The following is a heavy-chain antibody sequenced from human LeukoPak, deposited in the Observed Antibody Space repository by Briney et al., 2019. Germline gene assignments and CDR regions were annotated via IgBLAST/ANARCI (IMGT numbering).Heavy chain of an antibody. CDR1: GGSTSSYY. V-gene: IGHV4-59*12. CDR2: IYYSGST. Sequence: SETLSLTCTVSGGSTSSYYWSWIRQPPGKGLEWIGYIYYSGSTNYNPSLKSRVTISVDTSKNQFSLKLSSVTAADTAVYYCARDSPKMRWFDPWGQGTLVTVSS. J-gene: IGHJ5*02. CDR3: ARDSPKMRWFDP.